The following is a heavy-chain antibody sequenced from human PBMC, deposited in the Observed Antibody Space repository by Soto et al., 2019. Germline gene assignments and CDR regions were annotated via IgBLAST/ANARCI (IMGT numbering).Heavy chain of an antibody. V-gene: IGHV4-34*01. CDR1: GGSFSGYY. Sequence: SETLSLTCAVYGGSFSGYYWSWIRQPPGKGLEWIGEINHSGSTNYNPSLKSRVTISVDTSKNQFSLKLSSVTAADTAVYYCARAGRGDFDYWGQGTLVTVSS. J-gene: IGHJ4*02. CDR2: INHSGST. D-gene: IGHD3-10*01. CDR3: ARAGRGDFDY.